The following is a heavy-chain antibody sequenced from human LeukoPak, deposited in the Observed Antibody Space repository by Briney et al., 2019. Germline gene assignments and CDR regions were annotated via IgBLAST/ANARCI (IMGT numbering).Heavy chain of an antibody. D-gene: IGHD7-27*01. Sequence: GGSLRLSCAASGFTFSSYEMNWVRQAPGKGLEWVSYLSSSSSVIYHADSVKGRFTISRDNAKNSLYLQMNSLRTEDTAVYYCVRDGSSWGNFDYWGQGTLVSVSS. V-gene: IGHV3-48*03. CDR1: GFTFSSYE. CDR3: VRDGSSWGNFDY. J-gene: IGHJ4*02. CDR2: LSSSSSVI.